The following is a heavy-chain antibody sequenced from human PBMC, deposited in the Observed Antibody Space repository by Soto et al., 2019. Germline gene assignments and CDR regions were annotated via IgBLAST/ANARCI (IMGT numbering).Heavy chain of an antibody. Sequence: GASVKVSCKASGGTFSSYAISWVRQAPGQGLEWMGGIIPIFGTANYAQKFQGRVTITADESTSTAYMELSSLRSEDTAVYYCARASYGGNRPMYFALWGRGTLVTVSS. CDR2: IIPIFGTA. J-gene: IGHJ2*01. V-gene: IGHV1-69*13. CDR1: GGTFSSYA. CDR3: ARASYGGNRPMYFAL. D-gene: IGHD4-17*01.